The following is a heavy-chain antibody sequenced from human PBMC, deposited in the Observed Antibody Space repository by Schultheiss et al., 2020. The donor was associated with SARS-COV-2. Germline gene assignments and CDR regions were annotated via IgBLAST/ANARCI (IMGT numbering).Heavy chain of an antibody. Sequence: SETLSLTCTVSGGSISSSSYYWSWIRQPPGKGLEWIGYVYYNGSTNYNPSLKSRVAISVDTSKNQFSLKLSSVTAADTAVYYCARAGYYDPLLDYWGQGTLVTVSS. J-gene: IGHJ4*02. CDR1: GGSISSSSYY. D-gene: IGHD1-26*01. V-gene: IGHV4-61*01. CDR3: ARAGYYDPLLDY. CDR2: VYYNGST.